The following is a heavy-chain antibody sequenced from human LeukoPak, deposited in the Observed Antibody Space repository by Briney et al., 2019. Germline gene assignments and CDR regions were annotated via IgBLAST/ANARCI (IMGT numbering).Heavy chain of an antibody. D-gene: IGHD3-10*02. J-gene: IGHJ6*04. CDR1: GFTVSSNY. Sequence: GGSLRLSCAASGFTVSSNYMSWVRQAPGKGLEWVSVIYSGGSTYYADSVKGRFTISRDNAKNSLYLQMNSLRAEDTAVYYCAELGITMVGGVWGKGTTVTISS. CDR2: IYSGGST. V-gene: IGHV3-53*01. CDR3: AELGITMVGGV.